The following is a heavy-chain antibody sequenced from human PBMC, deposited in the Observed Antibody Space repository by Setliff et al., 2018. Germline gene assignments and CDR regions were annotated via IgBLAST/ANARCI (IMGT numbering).Heavy chain of an antibody. V-gene: IGHV1-18*01. J-gene: IGHJ4*02. Sequence: ASVKVSCKSSGFTFTDYGITWVRQVPGQGLEWMGWINNYNFNTQYAQKFQGRVTVTTDTSTTTAYMELRSLRSDDTAVYYCARGGMAAAGRKGVFEYWGQGTLVTVPQ. CDR3: ARGGMAAAGRKGVFEY. D-gene: IGHD6-13*01. CDR2: INNYNFNT. CDR1: GFTFTDYG.